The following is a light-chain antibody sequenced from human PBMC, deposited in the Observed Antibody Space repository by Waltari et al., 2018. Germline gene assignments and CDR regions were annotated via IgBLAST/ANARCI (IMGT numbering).Light chain of an antibody. CDR3: CSYAGSSPHVV. CDR2: GGS. V-gene: IGLV2-23*01. CDR1: SSDVRSYKF. Sequence: QSALTQPASVSGSPGQSITISCTGSSSDVRSYKFVSWYQQHPGKAPQLMIYGGSQRPSGVSNRFSGSKSGNTASLTISGLRAEDEADYYCCSYAGSSPHVVFGGGTKLTVL. J-gene: IGLJ2*01.